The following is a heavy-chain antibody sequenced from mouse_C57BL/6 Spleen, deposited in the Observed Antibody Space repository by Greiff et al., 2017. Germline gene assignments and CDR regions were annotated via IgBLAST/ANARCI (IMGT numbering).Heavy chain of an antibody. J-gene: IGHJ2*01. CDR3: AYAYFYYFDY. Sequence: QVQLKESGPELVKPGASVKISCKASGYAFSSSWMNWVKQRPGKGLEWIGRFYPGDGDTNYNGKFKGKATLTADKSSSTAYMQLIILTSEDSAVYFCAYAYFYYFDYWGQGTTLTVSS. D-gene: IGHD2-3*01. CDR1: GYAFSSSW. CDR2: FYPGDGDT. V-gene: IGHV1-82*01.